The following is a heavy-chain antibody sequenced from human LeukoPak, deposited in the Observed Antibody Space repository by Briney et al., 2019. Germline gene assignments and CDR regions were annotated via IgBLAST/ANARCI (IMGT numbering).Heavy chain of an antibody. CDR2: IDHTGTT. V-gene: IGHV4-39*07. CDR3: ARGTVLLWFGELLSTRSYNWFDP. J-gene: IGHJ5*02. D-gene: IGHD3-10*01. CDR1: GVSISNNLLC. Sequence: SETLSLTCTVSGVSISNNLLCWGWLRQPPGRGLERIGNIDHTGTTYYHSSLNKRATIAVATSKNHSYLTRCSATAAQTAVYYCARGTVLLWFGELLSTRSYNWFDPWGQGTLVTVSS.